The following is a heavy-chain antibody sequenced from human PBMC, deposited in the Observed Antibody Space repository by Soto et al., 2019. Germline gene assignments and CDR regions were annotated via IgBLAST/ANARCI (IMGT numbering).Heavy chain of an antibody. CDR3: AKGRDSTLLRWQYFDN. J-gene: IGHJ4*02. CDR1: GFTFSLYG. V-gene: IGHV3-30*18. Sequence: LRLSCAVSGFTFSLYGMHWVRQAPGKGLEWVAFISYEGRNKYYADSVKGRFTISRDNSKNTLSLQMESLRPEDTAVYYCAKGRDSTLLRWQYFDNWGQGTQVT. CDR2: ISYEGRNK. D-gene: IGHD2-15*01.